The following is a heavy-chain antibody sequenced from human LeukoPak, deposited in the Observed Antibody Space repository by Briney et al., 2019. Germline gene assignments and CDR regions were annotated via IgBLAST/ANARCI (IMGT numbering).Heavy chain of an antibody. CDR1: GYTFTGYY. D-gene: IGHD5-18*01. Sequence: ASVKVSCKASGYTFTGYYMHWVRQAPGQGLEWMGWINPNSGGTNYAQKFQGRVTMTRDTSISTAYMELSRLRSDDTAVYYCARGPYSYGYYPNYSDYWGQGTLVTVSS. CDR2: INPNSGGT. J-gene: IGHJ4*02. V-gene: IGHV1-2*02. CDR3: ARGPYSYGYYPNYSDY.